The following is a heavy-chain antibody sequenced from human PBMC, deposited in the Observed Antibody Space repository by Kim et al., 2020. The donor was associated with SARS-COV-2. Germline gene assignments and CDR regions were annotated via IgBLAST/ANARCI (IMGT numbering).Heavy chain of an antibody. CDR2: IKSNIRGGTT. V-gene: IGHV3-15*01. D-gene: IGHD3-22*01. CDR1: GFTFRNAW. CDR3: TTDWGSGSYYINAFDV. Sequence: GGSLRLSCAASGFTFRNAWMHWVRQAPGKGLEWVGRIKSNIRGGTTDYVAPVKGRFTISRDDAENTVYLQMNSLQTDDTAVYYCTTDWGSGSYYINAFDVGGQGTLVTVSS. J-gene: IGHJ3*01.